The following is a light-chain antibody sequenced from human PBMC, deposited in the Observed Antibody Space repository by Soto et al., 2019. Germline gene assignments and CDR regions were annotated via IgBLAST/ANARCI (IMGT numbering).Light chain of an antibody. CDR3: QHRSNWPLT. CDR2: DAS. CDR1: QSVSTY. J-gene: IGKJ4*01. Sequence: EIVLTQSPATLSLSPGERATLSCRASQSVSTYLAWYQQKPGQAPRLLIYDASNRATGIPARFSGSGSGADFTLTISSLEPEDFAVYYCQHRSNWPLTFGGGTKVEIK. V-gene: IGKV3-11*01.